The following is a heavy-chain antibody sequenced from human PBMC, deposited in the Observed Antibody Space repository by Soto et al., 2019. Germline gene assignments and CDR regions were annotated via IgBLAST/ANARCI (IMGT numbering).Heavy chain of an antibody. CDR1: GFTFSSSS. J-gene: IGHJ4*02. CDR2: ISGSGGST. Sequence: GGSLRLSCAASGFTFSSSSMSWVRQAPGKGLEWVSAISGSGGSTYYADSVKGLITITRDNSKNTLYLQMNRLRAEDTAVYYCANGSNPNGFDYWGQGTLVTVSS. CDR3: ANGSNPNGFDY. V-gene: IGHV3-23*01.